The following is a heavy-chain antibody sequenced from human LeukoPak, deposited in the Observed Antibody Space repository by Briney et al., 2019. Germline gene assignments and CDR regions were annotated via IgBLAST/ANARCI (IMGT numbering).Heavy chain of an antibody. CDR1: GITFNRYA. D-gene: IGHD5-12*01. Sequence: GGSLRLSCAASGITFNRYAMSWARQAPGKGLEWVSGISGSGDKTYYADSVKGRFTISRDNSKNTLYLQMNSLRAEDTAVYYCAKDVESYSGYCDYWGQGTLVTVSS. CDR3: AKDVESYSGYCDY. J-gene: IGHJ4*02. V-gene: IGHV3-23*01. CDR2: ISGSGDKT.